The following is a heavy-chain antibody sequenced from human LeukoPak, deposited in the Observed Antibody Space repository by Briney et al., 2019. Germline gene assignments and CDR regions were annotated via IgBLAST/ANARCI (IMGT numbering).Heavy chain of an antibody. J-gene: IGHJ4*02. CDR3: AKRRGCSGSSCYSDH. D-gene: IGHD2-15*01. V-gene: IGHV3-23*01. CDR1: GFTFSSYA. Sequence: PGGSLRLSCAASGFTFSSYAMTWVRQAPGKGLEWVSTITGSGDSTYYADSVKGRFTISRDNSKNTLYLQMNSLRAEDTAVYYCAKRRGCSGSSCYSDHWGQGTLVTVSS. CDR2: ITGSGDST.